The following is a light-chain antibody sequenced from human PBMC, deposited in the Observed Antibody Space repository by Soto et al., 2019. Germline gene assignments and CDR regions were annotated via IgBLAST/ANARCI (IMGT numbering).Light chain of an antibody. CDR3: QKYNSAPHT. Sequence: DIQMTQSPSSLSASVGDRVTITCRASQGISTYLACYQQKPGKVPKLLIYAASTLQSGVPSRFSGSGSGTDFTLTISSLQPEDVATYYCQKYNSAPHTFGQGTKLEI. V-gene: IGKV1-27*01. J-gene: IGKJ2*01. CDR1: QGISTY. CDR2: AAS.